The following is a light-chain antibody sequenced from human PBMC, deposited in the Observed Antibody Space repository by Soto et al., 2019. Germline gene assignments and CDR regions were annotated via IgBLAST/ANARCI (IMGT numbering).Light chain of an antibody. CDR2: AAC. Sequence: LMTQSPSSLSASVADRDTITCRASQGISNYLAWYQQIPGKGPKLLIYAACTVQSGVPSRFSGSGSGTDFTLTISSLQPEDVATYYCQKYNSAPRTFGQGTKVDIK. J-gene: IGKJ1*01. CDR1: QGISNY. V-gene: IGKV1-27*01. CDR3: QKYNSAPRT.